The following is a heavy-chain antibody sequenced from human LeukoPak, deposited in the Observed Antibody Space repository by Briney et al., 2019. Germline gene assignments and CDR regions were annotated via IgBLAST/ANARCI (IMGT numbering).Heavy chain of an antibody. V-gene: IGHV3-48*03. J-gene: IGHJ4*02. CDR1: GFTFSSYE. CDR3: ARRSRGTGSWYYFDY. Sequence: PGGSLRLSCAASGFTFSSYEMNWVRQAPGKGLEWVSYVSSSGSTIYYADSVKGRFTISRDNAKNSLYLQMNSLRAEDTAVYYCARRSRGTGSWYYFDYWGQGTLVTVSS. D-gene: IGHD3-10*01. CDR2: VSSSGSTI.